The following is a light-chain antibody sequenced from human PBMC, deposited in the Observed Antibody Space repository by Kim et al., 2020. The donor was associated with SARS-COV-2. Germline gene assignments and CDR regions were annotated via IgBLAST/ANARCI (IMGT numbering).Light chain of an antibody. Sequence: PGQSVTISCPGTSIDVGDYNYVSWYQQHPGKAPKLMIYDVSKRPSGVPDRFSGSKSGNTASLTISGLQAEDEADYYCCSYAGSCYVFGTGTKVTVL. CDR2: DVS. CDR3: CSYAGSCYV. CDR1: SIDVGDYNY. J-gene: IGLJ1*01. V-gene: IGLV2-11*01.